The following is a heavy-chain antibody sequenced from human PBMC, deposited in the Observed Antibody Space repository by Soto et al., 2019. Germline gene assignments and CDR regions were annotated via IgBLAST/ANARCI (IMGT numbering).Heavy chain of an antibody. V-gene: IGHV3-21*06. CDR1: GFTFTRYS. Sequence: WGSLRLSCAASGFTFTRYSMNWVRQAPGKGLEWVSSISSTTNYIYYGDSMKGRFTISRDNAKNSLYLEMNSLRAEDTAVYYCARESEDLTSNFDYWGQGTLVTVSS. CDR2: ISSTTNYI. CDR3: ARESEDLTSNFDY. J-gene: IGHJ4*02.